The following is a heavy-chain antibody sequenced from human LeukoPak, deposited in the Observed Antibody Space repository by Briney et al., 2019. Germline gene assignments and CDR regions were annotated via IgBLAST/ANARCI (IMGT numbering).Heavy chain of an antibody. J-gene: IGHJ4*02. CDR3: AREEVDGGTHY. CDR2: IIPILGIA. CDR1: GVTFSSYA. Sequence: GASVKLSCKASGVTFSSYAISWVRQAPGQGLEWMGRIIPILGIANYAQKFKGRVTITADKSTSTLYMELSSLRSEDTAVYYCAREEVDGGTHYWGQGTLVTVSS. V-gene: IGHV1-69*04. D-gene: IGHD1-1*01.